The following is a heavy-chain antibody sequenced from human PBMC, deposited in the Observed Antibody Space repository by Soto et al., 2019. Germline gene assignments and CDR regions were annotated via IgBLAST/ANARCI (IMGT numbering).Heavy chain of an antibody. CDR1: GFSFSHYW. CDR2: ITPDGRTT. J-gene: IGHJ4*02. V-gene: IGHV3-74*01. Sequence: PGGSLRLSCAASGFSFSHYWMPCVRQAPGKGLVWVSRITPDGRTTTYADSVKGRFTISRDNAKSTLYLQMNSLTVEDGAVYYCLDSWLPTSYWGPATLVTVSS. CDR3: LDSWLPTSY. D-gene: IGHD3-10*01.